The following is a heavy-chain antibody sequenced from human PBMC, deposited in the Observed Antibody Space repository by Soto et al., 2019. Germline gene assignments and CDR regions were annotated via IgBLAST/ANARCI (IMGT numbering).Heavy chain of an antibody. J-gene: IGHJ4*02. D-gene: IGHD6-6*01. V-gene: IGHV3-11*06. CDR3: ARGPPENSNTWSPRPAY. CDR2: ISRSSSYS. CDR1: GFTFNDYY. Sequence: GGSLRLSCEGSGFTFNDYYMIWIRQAPGKGLEWVSYISRSSSYSNYADSVKGRFTISRDNAKNSLYLHMSSLTVEDTAVYYCARGPPENSNTWSPRPAYWGQGTLVTVSS.